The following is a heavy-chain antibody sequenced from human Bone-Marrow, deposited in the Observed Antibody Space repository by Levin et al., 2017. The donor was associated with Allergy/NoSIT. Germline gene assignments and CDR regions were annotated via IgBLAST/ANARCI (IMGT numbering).Heavy chain of an antibody. CDR1: GFTFSASA. CDR2: VRSKANSYAT. D-gene: IGHD2-15*01. Sequence: GGSLILSCAASGFTFSASAMHWVRQASGKGLEWVGRVRSKANSYATAYAASVEGRFTISRDDSKNTAYLQMNSLKIEDTAVYYCIASIRTYGSGGRCHSDYYYDGMDVWGQGTTVTVSS. CDR3: IASIRTYGSGGRCHSDYYYDGMDV. V-gene: IGHV3-73*01. J-gene: IGHJ6*02.